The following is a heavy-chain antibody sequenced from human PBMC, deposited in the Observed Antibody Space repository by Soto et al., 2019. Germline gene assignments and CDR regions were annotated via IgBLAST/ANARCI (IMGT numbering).Heavy chain of an antibody. CDR2: INHSGST. J-gene: IGHJ3*02. V-gene: IGHV4-34*01. CDR1: GGSFSGYY. D-gene: IGHD2-15*01. Sequence: SETLSLTCAVYGGSFSGYYWSWIRQPPGKGLEWIGEINHSGSTNYNPSLKSRVTISVDTSKNQFSLKLSSVTAADTAVYYCARGAANIDAFDIWGQGTMVTVSS. CDR3: ARGAANIDAFDI.